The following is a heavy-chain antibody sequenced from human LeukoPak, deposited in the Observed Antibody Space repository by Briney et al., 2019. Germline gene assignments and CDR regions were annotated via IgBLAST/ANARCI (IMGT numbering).Heavy chain of an antibody. J-gene: IGHJ4*02. Sequence: PGRSLRLSCAASGFTFSSYAMHWVRQAPGKGLEWVAVISYDGSNKYYADSVKGRFTISRDNSKNTLYLQMNSLRAEDTAVYYCAREMRHDFWSGFLDYWGQGTLVTVSS. CDR3: AREMRHDFWSGFLDY. CDR2: ISYDGSNK. D-gene: IGHD3-3*01. V-gene: IGHV3-30-3*01. CDR1: GFTFSSYA.